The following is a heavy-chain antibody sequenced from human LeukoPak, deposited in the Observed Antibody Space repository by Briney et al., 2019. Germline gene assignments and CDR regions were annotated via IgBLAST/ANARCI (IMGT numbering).Heavy chain of an antibody. V-gene: IGHV3-23*01. CDR2: ISGSGGST. D-gene: IGHD2-15*01. Sequence: GGSLRLSCAASGFTFSSYAMSWVRQAPGKGLEWVSAISGSGGSTYYADSVKGRFTISRDNSKNTLYLQMNSLRAEDTAVYYCARGGWRVVAATGYWGQGTLVTVSS. CDR3: ARGGWRVVAATGY. CDR1: GFTFSSYA. J-gene: IGHJ4*02.